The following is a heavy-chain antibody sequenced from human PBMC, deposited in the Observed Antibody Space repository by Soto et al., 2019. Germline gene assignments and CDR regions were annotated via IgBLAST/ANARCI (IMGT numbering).Heavy chain of an antibody. Sequence: ASVKVSCKASGFTFTSSAVQWVRQARGQRLEWIGWIVVGSGNTNYAQKFQERVTITRDMSTSTAYMELSSLRSEDTAVYYCAADPSYYDRFNWFDPWGQGTLVTVSS. CDR3: AADPSYYDRFNWFDP. V-gene: IGHV1-58*01. CDR2: IVVGSGNT. CDR1: GFTFTSSA. J-gene: IGHJ5*02. D-gene: IGHD3-22*01.